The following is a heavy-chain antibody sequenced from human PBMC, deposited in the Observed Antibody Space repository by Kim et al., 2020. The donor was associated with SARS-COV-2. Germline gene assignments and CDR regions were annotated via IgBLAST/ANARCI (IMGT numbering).Heavy chain of an antibody. CDR3: AKDTTSRTVRACMDV. CDR2: ISYDGSDK. J-gene: IGHJ6*02. V-gene: IGHV3-30*18. Sequence: GGSLRLSCAASGFTFSSYGMHWARQAPGKGLEWVAVISYDGSDKYYADSVKGRFTISRDNSKNTLYLQMNSLRAEDTAVYYCAKDTTSRTVRACMDVWGQGTTVTVSS. D-gene: IGHD4-17*01. CDR1: GFTFSSYG.